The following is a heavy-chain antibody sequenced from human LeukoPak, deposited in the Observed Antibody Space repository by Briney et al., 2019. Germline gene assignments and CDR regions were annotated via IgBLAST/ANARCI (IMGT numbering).Heavy chain of an antibody. CDR3: ARLNRGSGYGKVDY. CDR1: GFTFSSYW. J-gene: IGHJ4*02. Sequence: GGSLRLSCAASGFTFSSYWMSWVRQAPGKGLEWVANIKQDGSEKYYVDSVKGRFTISRDNAKNSLYLQMNSLRAEDTAVYYCARLNRGSGYGKVDYWGQGTLVTVSS. CDR2: IKQDGSEK. D-gene: IGHD3-22*01. V-gene: IGHV3-7*01.